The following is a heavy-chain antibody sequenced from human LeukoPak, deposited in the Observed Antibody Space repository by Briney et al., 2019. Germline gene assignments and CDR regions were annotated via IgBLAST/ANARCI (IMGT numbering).Heavy chain of an antibody. V-gene: IGHV4-4*07. J-gene: IGHJ4*02. CDR2: IYTSGST. CDR1: GGSISSYY. Sequence: SETLSLTCTVSGGSISSYYWSWIRQPAGKGLEWIGRIYTSGSTNYNPSLKSRVTISVDKSKNQFSLKLNSVTAADTAVYYCARTYYYGSGNQFDYWGQGTLVTVSS. CDR3: ARTYYYGSGNQFDY. D-gene: IGHD3-10*01.